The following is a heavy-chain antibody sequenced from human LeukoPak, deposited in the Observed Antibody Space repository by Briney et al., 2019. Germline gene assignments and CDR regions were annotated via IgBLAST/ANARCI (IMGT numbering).Heavy chain of an antibody. CDR2: IRFDGGDT. Sequence: GGSLRLSCAASGFTFNNYWMHWVRQAPGMGLVWVSSIRFDGGDTAYADSAKGRFTISRDNAKNTMFLQMNSLRAEDTAVYYCAKEIDGFDVWGQGTLVTVSS. CDR1: GFTFNNYW. CDR3: AKEIDGFDV. J-gene: IGHJ3*01. V-gene: IGHV3-74*01.